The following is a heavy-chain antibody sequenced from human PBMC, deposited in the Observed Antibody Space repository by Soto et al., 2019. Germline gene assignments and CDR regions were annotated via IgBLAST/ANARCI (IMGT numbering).Heavy chain of an antibody. D-gene: IGHD4-4*01. CDR1: GCTFSDYP. CDR2: IRISAVDT. J-gene: IGHJ5*02. V-gene: IGHV3-23*01. CDR3: AKDHSNFGLGP. Sequence: EMQLLESGGGLVQPGGSLRLSCAAAGCTFSDYPMPWVRKAPGKGLELVAAIRISAVDTYYSDSVQGRFSISRDNSKNTLYLQLNSLRADDTAIYYCAKDHSNFGLGPWGHGTVVTVSS.